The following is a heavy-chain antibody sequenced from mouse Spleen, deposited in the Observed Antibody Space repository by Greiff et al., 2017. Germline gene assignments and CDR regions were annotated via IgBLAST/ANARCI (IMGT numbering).Heavy chain of an antibody. V-gene: IGHV1-82*01. J-gene: IGHJ3*01. CDR3: AREGKGLAY. Sequence: QVQLQQSGPELVKPGASVKISCKASGYAFSSSWMNWVKQRPGKGLEWIGRIYPGDGDTNYNGKFKGKATLTADKSSSTAYMQLSSLTSEDSAVYFCAREGKGLAYWGQGTLVTVSA. CDR2: IYPGDGDT. CDR1: GYAFSSSW.